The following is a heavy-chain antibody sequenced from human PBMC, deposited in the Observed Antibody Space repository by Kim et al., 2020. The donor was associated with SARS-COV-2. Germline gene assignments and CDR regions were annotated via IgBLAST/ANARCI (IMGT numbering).Heavy chain of an antibody. CDR2: IYYSGST. CDR3: ARRYDYIWGSYRYGAFDI. J-gene: IGHJ3*02. Sequence: SETLSLTCTVSGGSISSSSYYWGWIRQPPGKGLEWIGSIYYSGSTYYNPSLKSRVTISVDTSKNQFSLKLSSVTAAVTAVYYCARRYDYIWGSYRYGAFDIWGQGTMVTVSS. D-gene: IGHD3-16*02. V-gene: IGHV4-39*01. CDR1: GGSISSSSYY.